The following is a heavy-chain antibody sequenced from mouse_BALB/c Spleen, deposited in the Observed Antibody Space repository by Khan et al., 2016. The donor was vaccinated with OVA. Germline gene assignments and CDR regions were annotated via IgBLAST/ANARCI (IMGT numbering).Heavy chain of an antibody. CDR2: ISPGSGDT. V-gene: IGHV1-77*01. J-gene: IGHJ3*01. CDR3: ARRNYCGYTFAY. D-gene: IGHD1-2*01. Sequence: QVQLQQSGAELARPGASVKLSCKASGYSFTDYYINWVKQRTGQGLEWIGEISPGSGDTYYHEKFKGKATLTADKSSSTAYMQLSSLTSEASAVYFCARRNYCGYTFAYWGQGTLVTVSA. CDR1: GYSFTDYY.